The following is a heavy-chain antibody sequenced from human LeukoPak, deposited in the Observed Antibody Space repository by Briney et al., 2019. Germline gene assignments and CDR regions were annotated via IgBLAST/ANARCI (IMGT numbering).Heavy chain of an antibody. J-gene: IGHJ4*02. V-gene: IGHV4-34*01. CDR3: ARQYCSGGSCYSGMGY. D-gene: IGHD2-15*01. Sequence: SETLSLTCAVHGGSFSGYYWSWIRQPPGKGLEWIGEINHSGSTNYNPSLKSRVTISVDTSKNQFSLKLSSVTAADTAVYYCARQYCSGGSCYSGMGYWGQGTLVTVSS. CDR2: INHSGST. CDR1: GGSFSGYY.